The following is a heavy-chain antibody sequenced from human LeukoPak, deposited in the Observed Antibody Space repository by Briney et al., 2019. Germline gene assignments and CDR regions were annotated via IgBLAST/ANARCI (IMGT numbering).Heavy chain of an antibody. D-gene: IGHD6-13*01. Sequence: GSLRLSCAASGFTFSSYAMHWVRQAPGKGLEWVAVISYDGSNKYYADSVKGRFTISRDNSKNTLYLQMNSLRAEDTAVYYCARDRPGEQQLVPDYWGQGTLVTVSS. CDR3: ARDRPGEQQLVPDY. J-gene: IGHJ4*02. V-gene: IGHV3-30*04. CDR2: ISYDGSNK. CDR1: GFTFSSYA.